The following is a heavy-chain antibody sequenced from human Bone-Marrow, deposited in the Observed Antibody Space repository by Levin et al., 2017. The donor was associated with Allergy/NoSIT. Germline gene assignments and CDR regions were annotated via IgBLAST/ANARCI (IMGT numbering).Heavy chain of an antibody. V-gene: IGHV1-2*06. CDR3: ARYPVLINWNYTAGGWFDP. D-gene: IGHD1-7*01. Sequence: GASVKVSCKASGYTFTGYYMHWVRQAPGQGLEWMGRINPNSGGTNYAQKFQGRVTMTRDTSISTAYMELSRLRSDDTAVYYCARYPVLINWNYTAGGWFDPWGQGTLVTVSS. CDR2: INPNSGGT. CDR1: GYTFTGYY. J-gene: IGHJ5*02.